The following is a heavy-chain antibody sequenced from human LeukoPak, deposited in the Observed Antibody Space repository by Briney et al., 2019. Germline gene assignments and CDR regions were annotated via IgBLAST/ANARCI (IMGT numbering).Heavy chain of an antibody. CDR1: GFTFSSYG. CDR2: ISYDGSNK. J-gene: IGHJ4*02. D-gene: IGHD2-2*01. CDR3: AKERSTSPYYFDY. V-gene: IGHV3-30*18. Sequence: GGSLRLSCAASGFTFSSYGMHWVRQAPGKGLEWVAVISYDGSNKYYADSAKGRFTISRDNSKNTLYLQMNSLRAEDTAVYYCAKERSTSPYYFDYWGQGTLVTVSS.